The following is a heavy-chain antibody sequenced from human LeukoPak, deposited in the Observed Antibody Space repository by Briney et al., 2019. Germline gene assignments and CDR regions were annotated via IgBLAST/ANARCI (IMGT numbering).Heavy chain of an antibody. CDR2: IIPIFGTA. J-gene: IGHJ4*02. D-gene: IGHD1-26*01. CDR3: ARVPSGSYLGNFDY. Sequence: SVKVSCKXSGGTFSSYAISWVRQAPGQGLEWMGGIIPIFGTANYAQKFQGRVTITTDESTSTAYMELSSLRSEDTAVYYCARVPSGSYLGNFDYWGQGTLVTVSS. CDR1: GGTFSSYA. V-gene: IGHV1-69*05.